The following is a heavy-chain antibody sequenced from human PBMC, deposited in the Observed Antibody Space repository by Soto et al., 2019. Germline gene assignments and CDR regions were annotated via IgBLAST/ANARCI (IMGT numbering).Heavy chain of an antibody. CDR3: TTDRGVMVYAIQEDFQH. CDR2: IKSKTDGGTT. D-gene: IGHD2-8*01. CDR1: GFTFSNAW. Sequence: GGSLRLSCAASGFTFSNAWMSWVRQAPGKGLEWVGRIKSKTDGGTTDYAAPVKGRFTISRDDSKNTLYLQMNSLKTEDTAVYYCTTDRGVMVYAIQEDFQHWGQGTLVTVSS. V-gene: IGHV3-15*01. J-gene: IGHJ1*01.